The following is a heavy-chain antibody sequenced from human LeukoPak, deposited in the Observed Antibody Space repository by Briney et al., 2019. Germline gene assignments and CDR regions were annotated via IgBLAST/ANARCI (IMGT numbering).Heavy chain of an antibody. CDR1: GGSISSINW. CDR2: FHHGGNT. J-gene: IGHJ4*02. V-gene: IGHV4-4*02. CDR3: VRNIVGANAFDY. D-gene: IGHD1-26*01. Sequence: SETLSLTCAVSGGSISSINWWSWVRQPPGKGLEWIGEFHHGGNTNYNPSLKSRVSISVDKSKNQFSLKVTSVTAADTAVYYCVRNIVGANAFDYWGQGTLVTVSS.